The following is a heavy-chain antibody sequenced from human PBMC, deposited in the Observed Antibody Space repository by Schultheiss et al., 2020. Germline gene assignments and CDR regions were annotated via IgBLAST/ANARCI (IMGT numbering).Heavy chain of an antibody. D-gene: IGHD6-19*01. CDR1: GGTFSSYA. CDR2: IIPIFGTA. Sequence: SVKVSCKASGGTFSSYAISWVRQAPGQGLEWMGGIIPIFGTANYAQKFQGRVTITADKSTSTAYMELSSLRSEDTAVYYCARDSGDGHSSGWFDPWGQGTLVNVYS. V-gene: IGHV1-69*06. J-gene: IGHJ5*02. CDR3: ARDSGDGHSSGWFDP.